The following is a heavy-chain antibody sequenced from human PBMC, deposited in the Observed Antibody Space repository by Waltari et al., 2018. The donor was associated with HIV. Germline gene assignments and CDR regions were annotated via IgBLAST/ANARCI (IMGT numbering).Heavy chain of an antibody. V-gene: IGHV3-33*01. CDR1: GFRFSYFP. Sequence: VQLVESGGGLVLPGGSLRLSFAAIGFRFSYFPIHWVRQAPGKGLEWGAVVWYDGTNKYYADSVKGRFLISRDNSKRTLYLQMNHLTAEDTAVYYCARDLQATVAVDYFDFWGQGTLVTVSS. J-gene: IGHJ4*02. CDR2: VWYDGTNK. CDR3: ARDLQATVAVDYFDF.